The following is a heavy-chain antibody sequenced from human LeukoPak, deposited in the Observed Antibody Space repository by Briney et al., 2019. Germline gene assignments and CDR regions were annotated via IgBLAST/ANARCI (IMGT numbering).Heavy chain of an antibody. D-gene: IGHD6-19*01. CDR1: GYTFTTYY. V-gene: IGHV1-46*01. J-gene: IGHJ4*02. Sequence: ASVKVSCKASGYTFTTYYMHWVRQAPGQGLEWMAKINPSDGSTNYAQKFQGRVTMTSDTSTSTVYMELSSLRSEDTAVYYCARVVVDSSGWYHFDYWGQGTLVTVSS. CDR3: ARVVVDSSGWYHFDY. CDR2: INPSDGST.